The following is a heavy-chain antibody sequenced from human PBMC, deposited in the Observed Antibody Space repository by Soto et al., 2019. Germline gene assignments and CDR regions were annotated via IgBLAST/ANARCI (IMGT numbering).Heavy chain of an antibody. J-gene: IGHJ3*02. Sequence: GGSLRLSCAASGFTFIGYAMNWVRQAPGKGLEWVSAISGTGSSIYYADSVKGRFTISRDNSKNLLFLQMNSLRAEDTAIYYCAKPFLPPGAHIDNLAAFGIWGRGTMVTVSS. CDR1: GFTFIGYA. V-gene: IGHV3-23*01. CDR3: AKPFLPPGAHIDNLAAFGI. D-gene: IGHD2-21*01. CDR2: ISGTGSSI.